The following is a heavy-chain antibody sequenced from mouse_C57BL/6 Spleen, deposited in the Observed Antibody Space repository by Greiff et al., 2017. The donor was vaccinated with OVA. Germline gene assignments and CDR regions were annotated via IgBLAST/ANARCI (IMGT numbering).Heavy chain of an antibody. Sequence: DVKLQESGGGLVQPKGSLKLSCAASGFSFNTYAMNWVRQAPGKGLEWVARIRSKSNNYATYYADSVKDRFTISRDDSESMLYLQMNNLKTEDTAMYYCVRSYYYGFDYWGQGTTLTVSS. CDR3: VRSYYYGFDY. V-gene: IGHV10-1*01. D-gene: IGHD1-1*01. CDR1: GFSFNTYA. CDR2: IRSKSNNYAT. J-gene: IGHJ2*01.